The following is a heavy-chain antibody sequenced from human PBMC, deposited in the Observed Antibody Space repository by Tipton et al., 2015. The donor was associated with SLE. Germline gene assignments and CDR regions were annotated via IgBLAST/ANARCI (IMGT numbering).Heavy chain of an antibody. Sequence: SLRLSCAASGFTVSSDYMSWVRQAPGKGLEWVSVIYSGGSTYYADSVKGRFTISRDNSKNTLYLQMNSLRAEDTAVYYCARAKVGSSWHYYFDYWGQGTPVTVSS. D-gene: IGHD6-13*01. CDR3: ARAKVGSSWHYYFDY. J-gene: IGHJ4*02. V-gene: IGHV3-66*02. CDR1: GFTVSSDY. CDR2: IYSGGST.